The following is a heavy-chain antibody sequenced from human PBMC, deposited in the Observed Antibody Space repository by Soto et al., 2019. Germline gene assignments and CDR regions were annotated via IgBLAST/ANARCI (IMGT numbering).Heavy chain of an antibody. CDR3: ARGLTTVTTGYYYYYYYYMDV. V-gene: IGHV4-34*01. CDR1: GGSISSDYYY. D-gene: IGHD4-4*01. CDR2: INHSGST. Sequence: SETLSLTCTVSGGSISSDYYYWSWIRQPPGKGLEWIGEINHSGSTNYNPSLKSRVTISVDTSKNQFSLKLSSVTAADTAVYYCARGLTTVTTGYYYYYYYYMDVWGKRTTVTVSS. J-gene: IGHJ6*03.